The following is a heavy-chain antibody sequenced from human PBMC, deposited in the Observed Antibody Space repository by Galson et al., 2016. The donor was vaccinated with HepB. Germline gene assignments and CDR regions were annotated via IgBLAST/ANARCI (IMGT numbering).Heavy chain of an antibody. J-gene: IGHJ5*02. CDR1: GGTFNGYY. Sequence: SETLSLTCAVFGGTFNGYYWTWIRQPPGKGLAWIGEINHSGNTNYNPSLKSRVNLSVDMSKKQFTLELTSVTVADTAIYYCARGTYYDSATRFDPWGQGTPVTVAS. D-gene: IGHD3-3*01. CDR2: INHSGNT. V-gene: IGHV4-34*01. CDR3: ARGTYYDSATRFDP.